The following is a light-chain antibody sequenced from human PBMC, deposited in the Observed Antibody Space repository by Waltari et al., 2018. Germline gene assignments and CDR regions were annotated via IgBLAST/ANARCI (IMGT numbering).Light chain of an antibody. CDR1: QSNSNY. CDR3: QQRRNWPLT. J-gene: IGKJ4*01. V-gene: IGKV3-11*01. CDR2: DTS. Sequence: SCRAMQSNSNYLAWYQQKPGQAPRLLIYDTSNRATGIPTRFSGSGFGTDFTLTISSLEPEDFAIYYCQQRRNWPLTFGGGTKVEIK.